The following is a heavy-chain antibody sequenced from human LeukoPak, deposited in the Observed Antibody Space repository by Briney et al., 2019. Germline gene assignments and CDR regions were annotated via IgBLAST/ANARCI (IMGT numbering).Heavy chain of an antibody. J-gene: IGHJ4*02. V-gene: IGHV1-8*01. D-gene: IGHD1-7*01. CDR2: MNPNSGNT. CDR3: ARANSDWNYESSRYFDY. CDR1: GYTFTSYD. Sequence: GASVKVSCKASGYTFTSYDINWVRQATGQGLEWMGWMNPNSGNTGYAQKFQGRVTMTRNTSISTAYMELSSLRSEDTAVYYCARANSDWNYESSRYFDYWGQGTLVTVSS.